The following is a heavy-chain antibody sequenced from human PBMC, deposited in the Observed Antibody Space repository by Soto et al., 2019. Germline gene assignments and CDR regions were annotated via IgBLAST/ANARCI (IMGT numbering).Heavy chain of an antibody. D-gene: IGHD3-9*01. CDR1: GGSFSGYY. CDR2: INHSGST. CDR3: ARGDEWLLEDYYYYGMDV. Sequence: PSETLSLTCAVYGGSFSGYYWSWIRQPPGKGLEWIGEINHSGSTNYNPSLKSRVTISVDTSKNQFSLKLSSVTAADTAVYYCARGDEWLLEDYYYYGMDVCGQGTTVTVSS. V-gene: IGHV4-34*01. J-gene: IGHJ6*02.